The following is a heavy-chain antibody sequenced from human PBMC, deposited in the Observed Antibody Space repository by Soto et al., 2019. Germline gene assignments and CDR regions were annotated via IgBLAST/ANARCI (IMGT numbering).Heavy chain of an antibody. V-gene: IGHV3-33*01. CDR3: ARDRGTYDFWSGYYSNYYYMDV. D-gene: IGHD3-3*01. Sequence: QVQLVESGGGVVQPGRSLRLSCAASGLTFSSYGLHWVRQAPGKGLEWVAVIWYDGSNKYYGDSVKGRFTISRDNSKNTLYLQMNSLRAEDTAVYYCARDRGTYDFWSGYYSNYYYMDVWGKGTTVTVSS. CDR2: IWYDGSNK. J-gene: IGHJ6*03. CDR1: GLTFSSYG.